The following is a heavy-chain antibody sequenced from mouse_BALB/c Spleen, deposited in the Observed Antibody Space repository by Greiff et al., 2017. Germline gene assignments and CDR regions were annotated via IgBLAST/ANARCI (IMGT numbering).Heavy chain of an antibody. CDR1: GFSLTSYG. CDR3: AREREVMIPGAMDY. Sequence: VQLQQSGPGLVAPSQSLSITCTVSGFSLTSYGVHWVRQPPGKGLEWLGVIWAGGSTNYNSALMSRLSISNDNSKSQVFLKMNSLQTDDTAMYYCAREREVMIPGAMDYWGQGTSVTVSS. D-gene: IGHD2-3*01. CDR2: IWAGGST. J-gene: IGHJ4*01. V-gene: IGHV2-9*02.